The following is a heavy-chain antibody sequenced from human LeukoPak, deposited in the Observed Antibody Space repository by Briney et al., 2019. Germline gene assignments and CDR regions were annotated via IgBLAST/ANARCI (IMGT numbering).Heavy chain of an antibody. CDR3: AKDSAVSGSYPDASDV. CDR2: IRSDGSNE. CDR1: GFTFSSYA. V-gene: IGHV3-30*02. J-gene: IGHJ3*01. Sequence: GGSLRLSCAASGFTFSSYAMHWVRQAPGKGLEWVAFIRSDGSNEYYIDSVKGRFTLSRDNSKNTLYLQMNSLRAEGTAVYYCAKDSAVSGSYPDASDVWGQGTMVNVSS. D-gene: IGHD1-26*01.